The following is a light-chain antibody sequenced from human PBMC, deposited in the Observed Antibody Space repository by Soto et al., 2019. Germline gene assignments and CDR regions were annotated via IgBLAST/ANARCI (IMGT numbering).Light chain of an antibody. J-gene: IGLJ1*01. CDR1: SSDVGDYNY. Sequence: QSVLTQPASVSGSPGQSITISCTGTSSDVGDYNYVSWYQHHPGKAPKVMIYEVRNRPSGVSNRFSGSKSGNTASLTISGLQAEDEADYYCSSYTSSSTYVFGTGTKLTVL. V-gene: IGLV2-14*01. CDR2: EVR. CDR3: SSYTSSSTYV.